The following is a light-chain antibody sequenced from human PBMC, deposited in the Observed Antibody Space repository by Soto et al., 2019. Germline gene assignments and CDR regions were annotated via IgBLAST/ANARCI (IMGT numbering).Light chain of an antibody. CDR1: QGISSY. V-gene: IGKV1-9*01. Sequence: DIQLTQSPSFLSASVGDRVTITCRASQGISSYLAWYQQKPGKAPKLLIYAASTLQSGVPSRFSGSGSGTEVTLTISSLQPEYFATYYCQQLNSYRALTVGGGTKVEIK. CDR2: AAS. CDR3: QQLNSYRALT. J-gene: IGKJ4*01.